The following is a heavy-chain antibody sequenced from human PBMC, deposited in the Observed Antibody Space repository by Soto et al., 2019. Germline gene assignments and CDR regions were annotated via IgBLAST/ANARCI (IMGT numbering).Heavy chain of an antibody. CDR3: ALKTYIDFWSDRNWFDP. V-gene: IGHV4-30-4*01. Sequence: SETLSLTCTVSCGSISSGDYYWSWIRQPPGKGLEWIGYIYDSGSTYYNPSLKTRVTISVDTSKNQFSLKLSSVTAADTAVYYCALKTYIDFWSDRNWFDPWGQGTLVTVSS. J-gene: IGHJ5*02. CDR2: IYDSGST. CDR1: CGSISSGDYY. D-gene: IGHD3-3*01.